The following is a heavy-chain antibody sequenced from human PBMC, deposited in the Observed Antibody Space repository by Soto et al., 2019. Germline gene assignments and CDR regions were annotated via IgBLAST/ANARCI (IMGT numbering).Heavy chain of an antibody. CDR1: GFIFSNYA. CDR3: TKGGIPRRYNIPKVDFDY. J-gene: IGHJ4*02. V-gene: IGHV3-23*01. CDR2: ISGSGATT. D-gene: IGHD1-1*01. Sequence: EVHLLESGGDLVQRGGSLRLSCAASGFIFSNYAMSWVRQAPGKGLEWFSAISGSGATTYYPDSVKGRFTISRDNSKNTLYLQMNSLRAEDTAVYYCTKGGIPRRYNIPKVDFDYWGQGSLVTVSS.